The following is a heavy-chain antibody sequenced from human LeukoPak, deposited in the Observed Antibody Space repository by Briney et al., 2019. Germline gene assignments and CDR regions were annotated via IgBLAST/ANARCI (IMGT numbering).Heavy chain of an antibody. CDR1: GFSLSTSGVA. D-gene: IGHD2-2*01. CDR3: AHSRIVVVPAATALYYYFYYMDV. Sequence: KGSGPTLVNPTQTLTLTCTFSGFSLSTSGVAVGWVRQPPGKALEWLALIYWNDDKLYRPSLKSRLTITKDTSKNQVVLTMTNMDPVDTATCYCAHSRIVVVPAATALYYYFYYMDVWGKGTTVTVSS. J-gene: IGHJ6*03. V-gene: IGHV2-5*01. CDR2: IYWNDDK.